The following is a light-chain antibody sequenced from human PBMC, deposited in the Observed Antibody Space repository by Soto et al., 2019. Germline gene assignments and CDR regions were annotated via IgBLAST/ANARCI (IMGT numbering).Light chain of an antibody. J-gene: IGKJ2*01. Sequence: EIVFTHSPFTLSLSPVEGATLSFMASQSVSSSYLAWYQQKPGQAPKLLIYGASARATGIPARFSGSGSGKEFTLTISSLQSEDFALYFCKQSHKWYNFGQGTKVDIK. CDR3: KQSHKWYN. CDR1: QSVSSSY. V-gene: IGKV3-15*01. CDR2: GAS.